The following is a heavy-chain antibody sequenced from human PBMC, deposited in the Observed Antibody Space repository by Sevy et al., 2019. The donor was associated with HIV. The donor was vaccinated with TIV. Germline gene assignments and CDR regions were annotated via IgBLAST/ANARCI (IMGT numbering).Heavy chain of an antibody. J-gene: IGHJ6*02. CDR1: GFTFSSYS. CDR3: ARGLAALPGYYYGMDV. CDR2: ISDSSTTI. Sequence: GGSLRLSCAASGFTFSSYSMNWVRQAPGKGLEWVSYISDSSTTIYYADSVKGRVTISRDNAKNSLYLQMNSLRAEDTAVYYWARGLAALPGYYYGMDVWGQGTTVTVSS. D-gene: IGHD6-6*01. V-gene: IGHV3-48*01.